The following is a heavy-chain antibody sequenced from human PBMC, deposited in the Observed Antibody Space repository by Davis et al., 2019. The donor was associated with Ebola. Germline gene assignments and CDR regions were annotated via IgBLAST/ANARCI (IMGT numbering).Heavy chain of an antibody. Sequence: AASVKVSCKASGYTFTSYDINWVRQATGQGLEWMGWMNPNSGNTGYAQKFQGRVTMTRNTSISTAYMELSSLRSEDTAVYYCARRHHSSSWFLYFQHWGQGTLVTVSS. D-gene: IGHD6-13*01. J-gene: IGHJ1*01. CDR1: GYTFTSYD. V-gene: IGHV1-8*01. CDR3: ARRHHSSSWFLYFQH. CDR2: MNPNSGNT.